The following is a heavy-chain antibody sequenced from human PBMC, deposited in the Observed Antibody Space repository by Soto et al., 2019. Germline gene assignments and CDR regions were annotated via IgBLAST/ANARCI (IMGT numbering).Heavy chain of an antibody. V-gene: IGHV3-7*01. CDR3: SRDVVVGAKALNY. J-gene: IGHJ4*02. CDR2: IKEDGSEK. Sequence: LRLSCAASGFTFSNYWMTWVRQAPGKGLEWVANIKEDGSEKHYVDSVKGRFTISRDNAKNSLYLQMNSLRVEDTAVYFCSRDVVVGAKALNYWGQGALVTVSS. D-gene: IGHD2-15*01. CDR1: GFTFSNYW.